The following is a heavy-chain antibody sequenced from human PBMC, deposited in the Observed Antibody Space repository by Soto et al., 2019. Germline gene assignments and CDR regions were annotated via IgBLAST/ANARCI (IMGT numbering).Heavy chain of an antibody. CDR3: AKGGTTGTTNSHFWYFDL. CDR2: ITGSGGTI. CDR1: GFSFSRYA. D-gene: IGHD1-1*01. V-gene: IGHV3-23*01. Sequence: GGSLRLSCAASGFSFSRYAMIWVRQAPGKGQEWVSGITGSGGTIEYAASVKGRFTISRDNSKNTVDLQMNSLRAEDTAMYYCAKGGTTGTTNSHFWYFDLWGRGTLVTVSS. J-gene: IGHJ2*01.